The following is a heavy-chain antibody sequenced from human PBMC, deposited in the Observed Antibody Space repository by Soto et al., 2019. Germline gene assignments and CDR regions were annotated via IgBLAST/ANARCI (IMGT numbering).Heavy chain of an antibody. Sequence: GGSLRLSCAASGFTFSSYGMHWVRQAPGKGLEWVAVISYDGSNKYYADSVKGRFTISRDNSKNTLYLQMNSLRAEGTAVYYCAKAEYSSSLLNDYWGQGTLVTVSS. CDR1: GFTFSSYG. J-gene: IGHJ4*02. CDR2: ISYDGSNK. V-gene: IGHV3-30*18. D-gene: IGHD6-6*01. CDR3: AKAEYSSSLLNDY.